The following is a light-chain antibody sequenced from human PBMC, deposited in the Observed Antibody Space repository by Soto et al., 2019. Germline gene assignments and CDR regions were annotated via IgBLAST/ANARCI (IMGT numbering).Light chain of an antibody. Sequence: DIQLTQSPSFLSASIGDRVTITCRASQGISSFLAWYQQKPGEAPKLMIHTASTLQSGVPSRFSGSGSGTEFTFTNSSLQPEDFATYYCQQRHSYPITFGQGTRLEIK. CDR1: QGISSF. V-gene: IGKV1-9*01. CDR2: TAS. CDR3: QQRHSYPIT. J-gene: IGKJ5*01.